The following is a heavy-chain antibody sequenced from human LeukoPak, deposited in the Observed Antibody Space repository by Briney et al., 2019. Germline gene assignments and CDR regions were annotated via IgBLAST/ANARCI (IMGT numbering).Heavy chain of an antibody. D-gene: IGHD6-19*01. CDR3: ARLTALAGHRGAFDI. CDR1: GGSIGGHTFY. J-gene: IGHJ3*02. Sequence: SETLSLTCNVSGGSIGGHTFYWDWIRQPPGKGLEWIATIYYNGNTFYNPSLKSRVAISIDMSKSQFSLHLSSVTAADTAIYYCARLTALAGHRGAFDIWGPGTMVTVSS. CDR2: IYYNGNT. V-gene: IGHV4-39*01.